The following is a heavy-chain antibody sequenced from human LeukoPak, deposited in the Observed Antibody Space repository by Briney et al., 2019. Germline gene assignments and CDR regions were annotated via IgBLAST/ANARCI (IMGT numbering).Heavy chain of an antibody. CDR3: ARDHAGSYYDVWSGYYNDDGGADH. J-gene: IGHJ4*02. V-gene: IGHV1-18*01. D-gene: IGHD3-3*01. Sequence: ASVKVSCKASGYIFSNYGISWVRQAPGQGLEWMGWIRGHNGNTNYAQKVQDRVTMTTDTSTNTAYMELKTLRSDDTAVYFCARDHAGSYYDVWSGYYNDDGGADHWGQGTLVTVSS. CDR2: IRGHNGNT. CDR1: GYIFSNYG.